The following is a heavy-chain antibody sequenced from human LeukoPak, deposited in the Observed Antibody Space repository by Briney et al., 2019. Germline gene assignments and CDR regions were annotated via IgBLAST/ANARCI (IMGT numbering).Heavy chain of an antibody. J-gene: IGHJ4*02. CDR3: ARIYAQVQYGGNSGGGKSGRYFDY. CDR2: INPSGGST. Sequence: ASVKVSCKASGYTFTGYYMHWVRQAPGQGLEWMGIINPSGGSTSYAQKFQGRVTMTRDTSTSTVYMELSSLRSEDTAVYYCARIYAQVQYGGNSGGGKSGRYFDYWGQGTLVTVSS. CDR1: GYTFTGYY. V-gene: IGHV1-46*01. D-gene: IGHD4-23*01.